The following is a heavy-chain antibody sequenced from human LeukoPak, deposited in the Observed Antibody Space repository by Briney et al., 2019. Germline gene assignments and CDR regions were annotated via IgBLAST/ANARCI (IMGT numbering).Heavy chain of an antibody. CDR3: AKHIYGVVSIQQ. CDR2: IRSKTDGGTT. CDR1: GFTFRDAW. V-gene: IGHV3-15*01. Sequence: GGSLRLSCAASGFTFRDAWMTCVRQAPGKGLEWVGRIRSKTDGGTTDYAVSVQGRFTISRDDSKNTLYLQMSSLKTEDTAVYYCAKHIYGVVSIQQWGQGTLVTVSS. J-gene: IGHJ1*01. D-gene: IGHD3-3*01.